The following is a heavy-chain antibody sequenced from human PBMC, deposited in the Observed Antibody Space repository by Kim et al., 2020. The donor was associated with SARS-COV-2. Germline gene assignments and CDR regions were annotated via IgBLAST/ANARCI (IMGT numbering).Heavy chain of an antibody. Sequence: TIYYGETVKGRCTIPRDNDKNSLYLQMNSLSAEDTAVYYCASGAGWNDPWGQGTLVTVSS. J-gene: IGHJ5*02. CDR3: ASGAGWNDP. D-gene: IGHD1-1*01. CDR2: TI. V-gene: IGHV3-11*01.